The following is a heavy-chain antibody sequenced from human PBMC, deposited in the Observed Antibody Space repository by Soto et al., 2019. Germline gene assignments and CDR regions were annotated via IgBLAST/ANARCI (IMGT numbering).Heavy chain of an antibody. D-gene: IGHD1-1*01. CDR2: GYYSGTT. CDR3: ARSHNWNDPFGY. J-gene: IGHJ4*02. V-gene: IGHV4-59*08. CDR1: GGSIGSYY. Sequence: SETLSLTCTVSGGSIGSYYWSWIRQPPGKGLEWIGCGYYSGTTNYNPSLKSRVTISVDTSKNQFSLKLNSVTAADTAVYFCARSHNWNDPFGYWGQGALVT.